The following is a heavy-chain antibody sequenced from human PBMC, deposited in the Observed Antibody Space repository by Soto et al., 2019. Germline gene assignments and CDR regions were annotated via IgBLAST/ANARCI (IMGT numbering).Heavy chain of an antibody. J-gene: IGHJ4*02. CDR2: ISYDGSNK. V-gene: IGHV3-30*18. Sequence: GGSLRLSCAASGFTFSSYGMHWVRQAPGKGLEWVAVISYDGSNKYYADSVKGRFTISRDNSKNTLYLQMNSLRAEDTAVYYCAKMALRYCSGGSCQGLDYWGQGTLVTVSS. CDR3: AKMALRYCSGGSCQGLDY. D-gene: IGHD2-15*01. CDR1: GFTFSSYG.